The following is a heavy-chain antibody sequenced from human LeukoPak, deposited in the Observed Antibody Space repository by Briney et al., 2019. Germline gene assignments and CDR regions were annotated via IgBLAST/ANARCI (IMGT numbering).Heavy chain of an antibody. Sequence: PGGSLRLSCAASGFTFSSYAMHWVRQAPGKGLEWVAVISYDGSNKYYADSVKGRSTISRDNSKNTLYLQMNSLRAEDTAVYYCAKDLLSKQLWSYWGQGTLVTVSS. CDR2: ISYDGSNK. CDR1: GFTFSSYA. D-gene: IGHD1-1*01. J-gene: IGHJ4*02. CDR3: AKDLLSKQLWSY. V-gene: IGHV3-30-3*02.